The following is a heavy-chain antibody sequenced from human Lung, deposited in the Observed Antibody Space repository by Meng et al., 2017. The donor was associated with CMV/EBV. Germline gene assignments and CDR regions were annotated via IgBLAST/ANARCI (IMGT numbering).Heavy chain of an antibody. CDR3: ARGESWCYNCAEYFHD. J-gene: IGHJ1*01. V-gene: IGHV1-69*05. CDR1: RGTFRSYY. CDR2: IIPMSGTT. Sequence: SVKVSXKAPRGTFRSYYINWVRQAPGQGLEWMAGIIPMSGTTNYAQKFQGRVAITMDESMSTAYMELSRLRSEDTAVYYCARGESWCYNCAEYFHDWGQGALVTVSS. D-gene: IGHD1-1*01.